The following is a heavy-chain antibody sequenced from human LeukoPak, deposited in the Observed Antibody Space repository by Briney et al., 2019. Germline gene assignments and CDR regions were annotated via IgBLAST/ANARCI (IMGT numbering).Heavy chain of an antibody. CDR2: IQYSGST. Sequence: SETLSLTCCVSGGSRRSYYWSWIRQPPGKGLEWIGYIQYSGSTNYNPSLKSRLAISVDTYKNQFALNVRYVTAADTAMYYCARNVSALVRGARGNWFDPWGQGTLVTVSS. J-gene: IGHJ5*02. D-gene: IGHD2-21*01. CDR1: GGSRRSYY. V-gene: IGHV4-59*12. CDR3: ARNVSALVRGARGNWFDP.